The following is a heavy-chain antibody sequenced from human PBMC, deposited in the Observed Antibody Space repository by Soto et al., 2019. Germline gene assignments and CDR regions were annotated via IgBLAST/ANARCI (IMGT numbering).Heavy chain of an antibody. J-gene: IGHJ4*02. Sequence: SETLSLTCTVSGGSISSYYWSWIRQPPGKGLEWIGYIYYSGSTNYNPSLKSRVTISVDTSKNQFSLKLSSVTAADTAVYYCARSIPYYYGSGSYFSTYYFDYWGQGTLVTVSS. D-gene: IGHD3-10*01. CDR1: GGSISSYY. CDR2: IYYSGST. V-gene: IGHV4-59*01. CDR3: ARSIPYYYGSGSYFSTYYFDY.